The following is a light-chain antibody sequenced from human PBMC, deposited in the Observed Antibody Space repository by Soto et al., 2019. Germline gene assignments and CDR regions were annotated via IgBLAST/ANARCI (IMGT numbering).Light chain of an antibody. CDR1: SSDIGGYDY. J-gene: IGLJ3*02. Sequence: QSLLTQPRSVSGSPGQSVTISCTGTSSDIGGYDYVSWCQQHPGKAPKLLVFDVTKRPSGVPDRFSGSKSGNTASLTISGLQAEDEADYYCCSYAGSYSWVFGGGTKLTVL. V-gene: IGLV2-11*01. CDR2: DVT. CDR3: CSYAGSYSWV.